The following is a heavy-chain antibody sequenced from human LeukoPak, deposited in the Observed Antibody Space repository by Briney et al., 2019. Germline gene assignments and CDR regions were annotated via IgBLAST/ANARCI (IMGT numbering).Heavy chain of an antibody. CDR3: TRGSRRVQLPRSYDFDV. J-gene: IGHJ3*01. D-gene: IGHD1-1*01. CDR1: GFTISSHD. V-gene: IGHV3-13*01. Sequence: GGSLRLSCTASGFTISSHDMNWVRQTTGKGLEWVTVFERGGDSHLTDSVKGRFTVSRDNAKNSLFLQMNSLRAGDTALYYCTRGSRRVQLPRSYDFDVWGQGTVVTVSS. CDR2: FERGGDS.